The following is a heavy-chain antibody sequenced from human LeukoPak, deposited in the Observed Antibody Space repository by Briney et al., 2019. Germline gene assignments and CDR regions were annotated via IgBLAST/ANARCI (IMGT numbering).Heavy chain of an antibody. J-gene: IGHJ5*02. CDR1: GGSISSSSYY. V-gene: IGHV4-39*01. Sequence: SETLSLTCTVSGGSISSSSYYWGWIRQPPGKGLEWIGSIYYSGSTYYNPSLKSRVTISVDTSKNQFSLKLRSVTAADTAVYYCAKAGWRGGGTFNEFDPWGQGTLVTVSS. D-gene: IGHD3-16*01. CDR2: IYYSGST. CDR3: AKAGWRGGGTFNEFDP.